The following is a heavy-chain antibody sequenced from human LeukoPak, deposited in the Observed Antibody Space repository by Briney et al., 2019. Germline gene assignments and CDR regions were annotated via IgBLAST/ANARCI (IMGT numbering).Heavy chain of an antibody. CDR1: GGLFSDYY. CDR3: ARAITMIVGQDAFDI. CDR2: INHSGST. V-gene: IGHV4-34*01. D-gene: IGHD3-22*01. J-gene: IGHJ3*02. Sequence: SETLSLTCAVYGGLFSDYYWSWIRQPPGKGLEWIGEINHSGSTNYNPSLKSRVTISVDTSKNQFSLKLSSVTAADTAVYYCARAITMIVGQDAFDIWGQGTMVTVSS.